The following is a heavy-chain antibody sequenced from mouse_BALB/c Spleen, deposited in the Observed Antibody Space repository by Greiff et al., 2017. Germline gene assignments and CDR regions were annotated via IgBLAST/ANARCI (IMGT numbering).Heavy chain of an antibody. Sequence: QVQLKESGPELVKPGASVKVSCKASGYTFTDYYINWVKQRTGQGLEWIGEIYPGSGNTYYNEKFKGKATLTADKSSSTAYMQLSSLTSEDSAVYFCARSGGNYVGFAYWGQGTLVTVSA. D-gene: IGHD2-1*01. V-gene: IGHV1-77*01. CDR3: ARSGGNYVGFAY. CDR2: IYPGSGNT. J-gene: IGHJ3*01. CDR1: GYTFTDYY.